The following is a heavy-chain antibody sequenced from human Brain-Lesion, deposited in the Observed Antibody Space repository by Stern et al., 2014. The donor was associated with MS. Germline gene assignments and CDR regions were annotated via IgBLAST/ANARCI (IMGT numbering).Heavy chain of an antibody. V-gene: IGHV1-24*01. CDR3: ATLSPGAGGNYYRHFDY. J-gene: IGHJ4*02. D-gene: IGHD1-26*01. Sequence: QDQLVQSGAEVKKPGASVKVSCKVSGYTLTELSMHWVRQAPRTGLGWMGGFDPEDGETIYAQKFQGRVTMTEDTSTDTAYMELSSLRSEDTAVYYCATLSPGAGGNYYRHFDYWGQGTLVTVSS. CDR1: GYTLTELS. CDR2: FDPEDGET.